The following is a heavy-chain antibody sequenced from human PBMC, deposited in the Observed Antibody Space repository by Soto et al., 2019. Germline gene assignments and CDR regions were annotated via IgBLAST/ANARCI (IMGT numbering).Heavy chain of an antibody. D-gene: IGHD2-2*01. CDR2: IIPIFGTP. V-gene: IGHV1-69*12. CDR1: GGTFTNYA. J-gene: IGHJ6*02. Sequence: QVQLVQSGAEVKKPGSSLKVSCKASGGTFTNYAFSWVRQAPGQGPEWMGGIIPIFGTPDYAQIFQGRVIITADESTRTVSMELNSLRSDDTAVYYCARERSVGYCITTTCPKPFYYYAMDVWGQGTTVTVSS. CDR3: ARERSVGYCITTTCPKPFYYYAMDV.